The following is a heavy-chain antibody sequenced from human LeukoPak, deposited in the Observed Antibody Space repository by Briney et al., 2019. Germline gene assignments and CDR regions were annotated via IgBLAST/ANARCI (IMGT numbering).Heavy chain of an antibody. V-gene: IGHV4-59*11. CDR1: GGSIGSHY. CDR2: IYYSGST. CDR3: ARAAGYSYGYVADY. Sequence: PSETLSLTCTVSGGSIGSHYWSWIRQPPGKGLEWIGYIYYSGSTNYNPSLKSRVTISVDTSKNQFSLKLSSVTAADTAVYYCARAAGYSYGYVADYWGQGTLVTVSS. J-gene: IGHJ4*02. D-gene: IGHD5-18*01.